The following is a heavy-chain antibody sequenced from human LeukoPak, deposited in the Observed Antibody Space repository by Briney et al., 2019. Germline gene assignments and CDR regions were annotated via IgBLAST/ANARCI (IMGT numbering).Heavy chain of an antibody. CDR1: GLTFRNYA. CDR3: AKPTPSLGSFDS. D-gene: IGHD3-16*01. Sequence: GGSLRLSCAASGLTFRNYAMGWIRQPPGKGLEWVSSISDSGASTYYADSVKGRFTISRDNSKNTLFLQMNSLRAEDTAVYYCAKPTPSLGSFDSWGQGTLVTVSS. V-gene: IGHV3-23*01. J-gene: IGHJ4*02. CDR2: ISDSGAST.